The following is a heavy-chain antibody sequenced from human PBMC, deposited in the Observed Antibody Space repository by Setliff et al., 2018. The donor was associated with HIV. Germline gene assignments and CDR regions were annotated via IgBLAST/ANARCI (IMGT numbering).Heavy chain of an antibody. J-gene: IGHJ6*03. CDR2: VSSRGDT. V-gene: IGHV4-4*07. D-gene: IGHD2-8*01. Sequence: SETLSLTCTVSDSGTYYWSWIRQPAGKGLEWIGRVSSRGDTNYNPSLKSRVTMSVDTSKNQFSLKRSSVTAADTAVYYCASYGYCTNGVCYGSDYNYYMDVWGKGTTVTVSS. CDR1: DSGTYY. CDR3: ASYGYCTNGVCYGSDYNYYMDV.